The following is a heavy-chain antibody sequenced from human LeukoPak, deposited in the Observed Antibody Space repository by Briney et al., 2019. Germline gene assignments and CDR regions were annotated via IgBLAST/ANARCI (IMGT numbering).Heavy chain of an antibody. CDR3: ARVGYCSSTSCYWEFDY. CDR1: GYTFTGYY. CDR2: INPNSGGT. D-gene: IGHD2-2*03. Sequence: GASVKVSCKAPGYTFTGYYMHWVRQAPGQGLEWMGWINPNSGGTNYAQKFQGRVTMTRDTSISTAYMELSRLRSDDTAVYYCARVGYCSSTSCYWEFDYWGQGTLVTVSS. V-gene: IGHV1-2*02. J-gene: IGHJ4*02.